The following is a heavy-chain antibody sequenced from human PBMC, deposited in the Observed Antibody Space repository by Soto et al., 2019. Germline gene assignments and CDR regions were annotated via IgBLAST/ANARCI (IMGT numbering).Heavy chain of an antibody. CDR1: GFTFDDYA. V-gene: IGHV3-9*01. J-gene: IGHJ4*02. D-gene: IGHD3-3*01. CDR2: ISWNSGSI. Sequence: LRLSCAASGFTFDDYAMHWVRQAPGKGLEWVSGISWNSGSIGYADSVKGRFTISRDNAKNSLYLQMNSLRAEDTALYYCARAAITIFGVVIVISGYFDYWGQGTLVTVSS. CDR3: ARAAITIFGVVIVISGYFDY.